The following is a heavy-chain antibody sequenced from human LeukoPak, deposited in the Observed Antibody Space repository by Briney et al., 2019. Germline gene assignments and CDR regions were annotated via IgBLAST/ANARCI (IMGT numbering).Heavy chain of an antibody. V-gene: IGHV4-34*01. CDR1: GGSFSGYY. J-gene: IGHJ6*02. CDR3: ARAKQEYYYAMDV. Sequence: SETLSLTCAVYGGSFSGYYWTWIRQTPEKGLEWIGEMNPSGSTNYNPSLKSRVTISVDTSKNQFSLELSSVTAADTAVYYCARAKQEYYYAMDVWGQGTTVTVSS. CDR2: MNPSGST. D-gene: IGHD6-13*01.